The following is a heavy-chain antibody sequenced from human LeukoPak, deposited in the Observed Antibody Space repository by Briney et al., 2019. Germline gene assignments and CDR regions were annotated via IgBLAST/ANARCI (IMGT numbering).Heavy chain of an antibody. CDR2: IYYSGNT. J-gene: IGHJ4*02. CDR1: GDSISSYY. V-gene: IGHV4-59*01. CDR3: ARGEQIDYVWGTYRYTGSTFDY. D-gene: IGHD3-16*02. Sequence: KSSETLSLTCTVSGDSISSYYWSWIRQPPGKGLEWIGYIYYSGNTNYNPSLKSRVTISVDTSKNQFSLKLSSVTAADTAVYYCARGEQIDYVWGTYRYTGSTFDYWGQGTLVTVSS.